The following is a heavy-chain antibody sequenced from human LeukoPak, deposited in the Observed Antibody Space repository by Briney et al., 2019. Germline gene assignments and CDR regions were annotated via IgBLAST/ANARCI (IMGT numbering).Heavy chain of an antibody. CDR3: ARIRFGVVIRRPYYLDY. D-gene: IGHD3-3*01. J-gene: IGHJ4*02. V-gene: IGHV4-34*01. CDR2: INHSGGT. Sequence: SETLSLTCAVYGGSFSGYYWSWIGQPPGKGLEWIGEINHSGGTNYNPSLKSRVTISVDPSNNQFSLRLSSVAAADTAVYCCARIRFGVVIRRPYYLDYWGQGTLVTVSS. CDR1: GGSFSGYY.